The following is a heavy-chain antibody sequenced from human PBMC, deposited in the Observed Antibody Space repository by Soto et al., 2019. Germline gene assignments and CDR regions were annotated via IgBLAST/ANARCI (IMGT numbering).Heavy chain of an antibody. V-gene: IGHV1-8*01. J-gene: IGHJ4*02. CDR2: MNPNSGNT. Sequence: XSVKVSCKASGYTFTSYDINWVRQATGQGLEWMGWMNPNSGNTGYAQKFQGRVTMTRNTSISTAYMELSSLRSEDTAVYYCARGVTYYYDSSGHWGQGTLVTVSS. D-gene: IGHD3-22*01. CDR3: ARGVTYYYDSSGH. CDR1: GYTFTSYD.